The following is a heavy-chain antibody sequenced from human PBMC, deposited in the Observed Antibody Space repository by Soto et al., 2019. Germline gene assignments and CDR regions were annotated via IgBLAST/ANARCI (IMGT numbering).Heavy chain of an antibody. CDR3: ARKCIVEGRNHDAFDI. Sequence: EVLLVESGGGLVQPGVSLRLSCEASGFTFSNYGMSWVRQGPGKGLEWVSTVGDGGGRTYYADSVKGRFTISRDNSKNTLFLQMNSLRAEDTAIYYCARKCIVEGRNHDAFDIWGQGTMVIVSS. CDR2: VGDGGGRT. CDR1: GFTFSNYG. J-gene: IGHJ3*02. D-gene: IGHD1-26*01. V-gene: IGHV3-23*04.